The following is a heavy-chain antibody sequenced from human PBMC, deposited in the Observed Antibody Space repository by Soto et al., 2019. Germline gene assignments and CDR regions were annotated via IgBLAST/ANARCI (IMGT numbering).Heavy chain of an antibody. CDR1: GFTFSSYD. V-gene: IGHV3-64*01. Sequence: EVQLAESGGGMVQPGGSLSLSCVASGFTFSSYDMHWVRQAPGKGLEYVSSISSNGGTTYYGNSVKGRFTISRDNSKNTLYLQMGSLRAEDMAVYYCVRRVSGTYDYWGQGTLVTVSS. D-gene: IGHD3-10*01. CDR2: ISSNGGTT. J-gene: IGHJ4*02. CDR3: VRRVSGTYDY.